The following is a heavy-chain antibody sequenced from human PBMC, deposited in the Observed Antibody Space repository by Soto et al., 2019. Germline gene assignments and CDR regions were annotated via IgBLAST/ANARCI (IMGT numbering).Heavy chain of an antibody. V-gene: IGHV3-74*03. CDR2: ISRDGIGT. CDR3: GPLGNFGVVMGH. CDR1: GFTFTTYW. Sequence: GGSLRLSCAASGFTFTTYWMHWARQAPGKGLVWVARISRDGIGTTYAEPVKGRFTISRDNTRDTLYLQMNSLRVEDTAVYYCGPLGNFGVVMGHWGQGTLVTVSS. D-gene: IGHD3-3*01. J-gene: IGHJ4*02.